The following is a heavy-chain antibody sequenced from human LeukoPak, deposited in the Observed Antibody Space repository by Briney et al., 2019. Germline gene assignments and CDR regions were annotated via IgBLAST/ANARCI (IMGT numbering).Heavy chain of an antibody. Sequence: ASVKVSCKASGYTFTSYGISWVRQAPGQGLEWMGWISAYNGNTNYAQKLQGRVTMTTDPSTSTAYMELRSLRSDDTAVYYCARERYYYGSGSPFDYWGQGTLVTVSS. CDR3: ARERYYYGSGSPFDY. J-gene: IGHJ4*02. D-gene: IGHD3-10*01. CDR1: GYTFTSYG. CDR2: ISAYNGNT. V-gene: IGHV1-18*01.